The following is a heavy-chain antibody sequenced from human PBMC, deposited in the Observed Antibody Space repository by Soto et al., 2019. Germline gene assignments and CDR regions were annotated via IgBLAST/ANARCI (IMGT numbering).Heavy chain of an antibody. CDR1: GYTFTSYG. CDR3: ARERELLPGARWFDP. V-gene: IGHV1-18*01. J-gene: IGHJ5*02. CDR2: ISAYNGNT. Sequence: QVQLVQSGAEVKKPGASVKVSCKASGYTFTSYGISWVRQAPGQGLEWMGWISAYNGNTNYAQKLQGRVTMTTDTSTSTADMELRSMRSDDTAVYYCARERELLPGARWFDPWGQGTLVTVSS. D-gene: IGHD1-26*01.